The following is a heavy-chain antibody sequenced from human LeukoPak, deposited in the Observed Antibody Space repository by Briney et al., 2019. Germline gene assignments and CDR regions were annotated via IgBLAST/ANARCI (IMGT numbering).Heavy chain of an antibody. Sequence: SETLSLTCTISGGSISDYYWGWIRQSPGKGLEWIGYSHNSGDTNYNPSLRSRVSILLDKSKNRFSLNLSSVTAADTAVYYCARKRGHPDAFDMWGQGTMVTVS. CDR3: ARKRGHPDAFDM. CDR2: SHNSGDT. CDR1: GGSISDYY. J-gene: IGHJ3*02. V-gene: IGHV4-59*12. D-gene: IGHD3-10*01.